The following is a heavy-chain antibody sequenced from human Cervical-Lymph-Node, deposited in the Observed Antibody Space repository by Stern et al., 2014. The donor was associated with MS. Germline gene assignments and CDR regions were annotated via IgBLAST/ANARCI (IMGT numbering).Heavy chain of an antibody. D-gene: IGHD6-19*01. CDR3: AKDGAGWPGDY. CDR1: GFTFSTYG. J-gene: IGHJ4*02. CDR2: ISYDGSNK. Sequence: DQLVESGGGVVQPGRSLRLSCAASGFTFSTYGMHWVRQAPGKGLEWVADISYDGSNKYYADSVKGRFTISRDNSRNTLYLQMDSLRAEDTAIYYCAKDGAGWPGDYWGQGTLVTVSS. V-gene: IGHV3-30*18.